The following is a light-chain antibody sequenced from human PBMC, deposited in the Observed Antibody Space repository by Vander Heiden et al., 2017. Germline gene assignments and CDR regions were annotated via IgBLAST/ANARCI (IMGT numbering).Light chain of an antibody. V-gene: IGKV3-11*01. CDR3: QQRSNWLT. J-gene: IGKJ4*01. CDR2: DAT. Sequence: IVLTQSPATLSLSPGERATLSCRTKQSVSSYLAWYQQKPGQAPRLLIDDATNRATGIPARFSGSGSGTDFTLTISSLEPEDFAVYYCQQRSNWLTFGGGTKVEIK. CDR1: QSVSSY.